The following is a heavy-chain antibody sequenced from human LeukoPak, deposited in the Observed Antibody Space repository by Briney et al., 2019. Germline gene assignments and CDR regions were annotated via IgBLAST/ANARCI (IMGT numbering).Heavy chain of an antibody. D-gene: IGHD3-3*01. J-gene: IGHJ4*02. V-gene: IGHV1-2*02. CDR1: GYTFTGHY. CDR2: INPKSGGT. CDR3: ARELWSGVSVNSPHFDY. Sequence: ASVKVSCEASGYTFTGHYIHWVRQAPGQGLEWMGWINPKSGGTTYAQKFQGRVTMTRDTPISTTYMDLSRLRSDDTAVYYCARELWSGVSVNSPHFDYWGQGTLVTVSS.